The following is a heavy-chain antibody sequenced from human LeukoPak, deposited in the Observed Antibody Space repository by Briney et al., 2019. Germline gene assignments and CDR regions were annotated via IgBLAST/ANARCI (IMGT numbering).Heavy chain of an antibody. J-gene: IGHJ6*02. D-gene: IGHD3-3*01. CDR1: GFTFSSYG. CDR3: AKDLSKATYYDFWSGYRPLYGMDV. V-gene: IGHV3-30*18. CDR2: ISYDGSNK. Sequence: GGSLRLSCAASGFTFSSYGMHWVRQAPGKGLEWVAVISYDGSNKYYADSVKGRFTIPRDNSKNTLYLQMNSLRAEDTAVYYCAKDLSKATYYDFWSGYRPLYGMDVWGQGTTVTVSS.